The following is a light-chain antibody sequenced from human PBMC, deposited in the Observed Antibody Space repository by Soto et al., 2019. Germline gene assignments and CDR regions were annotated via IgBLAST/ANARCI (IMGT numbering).Light chain of an antibody. J-gene: IGKJ1*01. Sequence: TLSVSPGERATLSCRASQSVSSNLAWYQQKPGQAPRLLIYGASTRATGIPARFSGSGSGTEFTLTISSLQAEDFAIYFCQQYNNWPPDRTFGQGTKVEIK. CDR2: GAS. V-gene: IGKV3-15*01. CDR3: QQYNNWPPDRT. CDR1: QSVSSN.